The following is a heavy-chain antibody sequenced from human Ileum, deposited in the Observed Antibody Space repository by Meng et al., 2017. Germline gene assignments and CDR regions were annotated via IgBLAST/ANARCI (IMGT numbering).Heavy chain of an antibody. D-gene: IGHD1-26*01. J-gene: IGHJ4*02. CDR2: IHYSGST. CDR3: ARRIRGGSYLG. V-gene: IGHV4-34*01. Sequence: QLQLMQWGAGMLKPSETLSLTCNVYGESFTDYYWNWIRQPPGKGLEWIGEIHYSGSTNYNPSLESRVTISEDTSQKQFSLRLSSVTAADTAVYYCARRIRGGSYLGWGQGTLVTVSS. CDR1: GESFTDYY.